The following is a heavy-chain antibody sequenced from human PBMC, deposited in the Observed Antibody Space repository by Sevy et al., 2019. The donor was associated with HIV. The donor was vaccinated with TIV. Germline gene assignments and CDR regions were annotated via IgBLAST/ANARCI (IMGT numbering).Heavy chain of an antibody. V-gene: IGHV5-51*01. J-gene: IGHJ4*02. D-gene: IGHD2-21*02. CDR2: IYPGDSDT. CDR1: GYSFTSYW. CDR3: AIPHGVTRDDY. Sequence: GGSLRLSCKGSGYSFTSYWIGWVRQMPGKGLEWMGIIYPGDSDTRYSPSFQGQVTISADKSISTAYLQWSSLKASDTAMYYCAIPHGVTRDDYWGQGTLVTVSS.